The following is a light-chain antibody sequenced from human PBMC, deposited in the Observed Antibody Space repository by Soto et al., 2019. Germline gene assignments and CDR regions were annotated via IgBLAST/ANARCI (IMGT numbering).Light chain of an antibody. CDR3: QQYDKWPRT. J-gene: IGKJ1*01. Sequence: EIVLTQSPATLSLSPGERATLSCRASQSVSSYLARYQQKPGQAPRLLIYDASNRATGIPARFSGSGSGTDFTLTISNLQSEDFAVYHCQQYDKWPRTFGQGTKVDI. CDR2: DAS. CDR1: QSVSSY. V-gene: IGKV3-11*01.